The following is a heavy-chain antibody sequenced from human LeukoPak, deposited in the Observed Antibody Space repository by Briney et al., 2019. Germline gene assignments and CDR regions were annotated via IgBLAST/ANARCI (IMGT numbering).Heavy chain of an antibody. V-gene: IGHV3-23*01. J-gene: IGHJ4*02. CDR3: AKGGYGDYGYAIRGPQRRPFDY. Sequence: GGSLGLSCAASGFTFSSYAMSWVRQAPGKGLEWVSAISGSGGSTHYADSVKGRFTISRDNSKNTLYLQMNSLRAEDTAVYYCAKGGYGDYGYAIRGPQRRPFDYWGQGTLVTVSS. D-gene: IGHD4-17*01. CDR2: ISGSGGST. CDR1: GFTFSSYA.